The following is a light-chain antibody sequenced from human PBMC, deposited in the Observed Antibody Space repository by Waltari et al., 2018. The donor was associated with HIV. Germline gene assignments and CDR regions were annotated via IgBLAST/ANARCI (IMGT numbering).Light chain of an antibody. V-gene: IGKV2-28*01. CDR1: QSLMHKNKKVY. CDR2: LTS. CDR3: MQSLQTPLS. Sequence: DIVMTQSPASLAVYPGDAASISCTASQSLMHKNKKVYLDWYVQKPGQYQELLIFLTSDRAAGVPHRISATGTGTEFTLKINTVEAADVGTYYCMQSLQTPLSFGQGTRLEIK. J-gene: IGKJ5*01.